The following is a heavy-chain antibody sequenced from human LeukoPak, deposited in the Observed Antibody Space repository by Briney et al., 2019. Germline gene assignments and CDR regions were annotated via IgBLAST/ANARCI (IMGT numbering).Heavy chain of an antibody. CDR2: INHSGST. Sequence: SETLSLTCAVYGGSFSGYYWSWIRQPPGKGLEWIGEINHSGSTNYNPSLKSRVTISVDTSKNQFSLKLSSVTAADTAVYYCAAAYDILTGYTDYWGQGTLVTVSS. J-gene: IGHJ4*02. V-gene: IGHV4-34*01. CDR1: GGSFSGYY. D-gene: IGHD3-9*01. CDR3: AAAYDILTGYTDY.